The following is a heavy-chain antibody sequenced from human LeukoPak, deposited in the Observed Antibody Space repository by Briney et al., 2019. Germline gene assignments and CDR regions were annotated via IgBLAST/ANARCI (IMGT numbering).Heavy chain of an antibody. D-gene: IGHD3-3*01. CDR2: IDYSGSA. CDR1: DASITSDGYF. CDR3: ARDSLRYDFWSTE. Sequence: SETLSLTCTVSDASITSDGYFRSWVRQLPGKGLDWIGYIDYSGSAYYNPSLRSRVTISVDTSKNQFFLKVPSVTIADTAVYYCARDSLRYDFWSTEWGRGTLVTVSS. V-gene: IGHV4-31*03. J-gene: IGHJ2*01.